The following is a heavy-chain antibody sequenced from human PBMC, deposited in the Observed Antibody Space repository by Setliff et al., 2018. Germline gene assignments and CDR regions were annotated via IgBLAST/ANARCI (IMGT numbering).Heavy chain of an antibody. Sequence: PGGSLRLSCAASGFTFSTAWMNWVRQAPGKGLEWVGRIKGKNDGLATDYAAPVKGRFTISRDDSKNTLYLQMNSLKTEDTAVYYCTTDPSPTFGGVIGAAFDFWGQGTMVNVSS. V-gene: IGHV3-15*07. CDR3: TTDPSPTFGGVIGAAFDF. J-gene: IGHJ3*01. D-gene: IGHD3-16*01. CDR1: GFTFSTAW. CDR2: IKGKNDGLAT.